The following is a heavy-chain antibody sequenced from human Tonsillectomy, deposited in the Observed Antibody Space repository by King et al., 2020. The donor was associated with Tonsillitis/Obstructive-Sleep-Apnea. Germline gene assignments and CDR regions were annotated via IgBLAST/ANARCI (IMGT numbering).Heavy chain of an antibody. J-gene: IGHJ6*03. CDR2: IYYSGST. V-gene: IGHV4-39*01. CDR1: GGSISSSSYY. Sequence: QLQESGPGLVKPSETLSLTCTVSGGSISSSSYYWGWIRQPPGKGLEWIGSIYYSGSTYYNPSLKSRVTISVDTSKNQFSLKLSSVTAADTAVYYCARHYIVVVPAAMPSATDYYMDVWGKGTTVTVSS. CDR3: ARHYIVVVPAAMPSATDYYMDV. D-gene: IGHD2-2*01.